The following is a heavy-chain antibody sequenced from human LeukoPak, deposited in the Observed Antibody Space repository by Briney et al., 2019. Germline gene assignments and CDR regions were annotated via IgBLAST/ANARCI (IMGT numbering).Heavy chain of an antibody. CDR2: IYYSGPT. D-gene: IGHD3-3*01. CDR1: GGSVSSGSYY. J-gene: IGHJ6*02. Sequence: PSETLSLTCTVSGGSVSSGSYYWGWIRQPPGKGLEWIGYIYYSGPTNYNVSLKSRISISVDTSKNHFSLKLSSVTAADTAVYYCARLTAVLRFLEWLPAGGMDVWGQGTTVTVSS. CDR3: ARLTAVLRFLEWLPAGGMDV. V-gene: IGHV4-61*03.